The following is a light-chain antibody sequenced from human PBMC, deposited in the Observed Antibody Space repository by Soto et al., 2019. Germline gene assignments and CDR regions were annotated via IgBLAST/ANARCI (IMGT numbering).Light chain of an antibody. CDR3: CSYSTSHIWL. CDR1: SSDVGSYNL. CDR2: EGT. V-gene: IGLV2-23*01. Sequence: QSVLTQPASVSGSPGQSITISCTGSSSDVGSYNLVSWYQQHPGKAPKLMIYEGTERPSGVSNRFSGSKSGNTASLTISGLQAEDEADYYCCSYSTSHIWLFGGGTKLTVL. J-gene: IGLJ3*02.